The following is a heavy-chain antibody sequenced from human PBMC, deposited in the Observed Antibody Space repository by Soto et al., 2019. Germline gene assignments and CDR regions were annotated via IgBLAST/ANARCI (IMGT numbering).Heavy chain of an antibody. CDR3: AREEGYSGYGLDAFDI. J-gene: IGHJ3*02. Sequence: SETLSLTCTFSGSSISSSYWSWIRRPPGEGLEWIGYIYHSGSTTYHPSLKSRVTISVDTSKHQFSLKLSSVTAADTAVYYCAREEGYSGYGLDAFDIWAKGQWSPPPQ. CDR2: IYHSGST. V-gene: IGHV4-59*01. D-gene: IGHD5-12*01. CDR1: GSSISSSY.